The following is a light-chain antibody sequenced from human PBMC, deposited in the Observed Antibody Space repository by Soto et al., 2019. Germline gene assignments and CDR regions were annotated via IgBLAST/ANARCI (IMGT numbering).Light chain of an antibody. J-gene: IGLJ3*02. V-gene: IGLV7-43*01. CDR3: LLYYGGAWV. Sequence: QAVVTQEPSLTVSPGGTVTLTCASSTGAVTSGYYPNWFQQKPGQAPRTLIYSKSNKHSWTPARVSGSLLGGKAALTLSGVQPEDEADFYCLLYYGGAWVFGGGTQLTVL. CDR1: TGAVTSGYY. CDR2: SKS.